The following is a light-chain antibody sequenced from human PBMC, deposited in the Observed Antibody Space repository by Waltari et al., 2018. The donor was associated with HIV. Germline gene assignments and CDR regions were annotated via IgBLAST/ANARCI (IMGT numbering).Light chain of an antibody. CDR3: QQYLNWPIT. CDR1: QSIRTN. CDR2: GAS. J-gene: IGKJ4*01. Sequence: ILMTQSPVTLSVSPGERATLSCWASQSIRTNLAWYEQKPGQTPRLLIYGASTRATGTPARFSGSGSGTEFTLTISSLQSEDLAFYYCQQYLNWPITFGGGTKVEIK. V-gene: IGKV3D-15*01.